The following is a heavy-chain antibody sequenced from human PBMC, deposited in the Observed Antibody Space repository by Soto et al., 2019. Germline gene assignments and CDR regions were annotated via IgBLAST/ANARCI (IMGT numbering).Heavy chain of an antibody. CDR3: ARHAYSSSWSQNWFDP. D-gene: IGHD6-13*01. CDR2: IYYSGST. V-gene: IGHV4-39*01. J-gene: IGHJ5*02. Sequence: SETLSLTCTVSGGSISSSSYYWGWIRQPPGKGLEWIGSIYYSGSTYYNPSLKSRVTISVDTSKNQFSLKLSSVTAADTAVYYCARHAYSSSWSQNWFDPWGQGTLVTVSS. CDR1: GGSISSSSYY.